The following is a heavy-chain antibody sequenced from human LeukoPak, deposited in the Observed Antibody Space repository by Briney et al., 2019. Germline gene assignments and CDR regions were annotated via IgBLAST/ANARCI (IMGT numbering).Heavy chain of an antibody. Sequence: GASVKVSCKASGGTFSSYAISWVRQAPGQGLEWMGGIIPIFGTANYAQKFQGRVTITADESTSTAYMELSRLRSDDTAVYYCARDVAAAGIAIARLRYYYYMDVWGKGTTVTVSS. V-gene: IGHV1-69*13. J-gene: IGHJ6*03. CDR1: GGTFSSYA. CDR3: ARDVAAAGIAIARLRYYYYMDV. CDR2: IIPIFGTA. D-gene: IGHD6-13*01.